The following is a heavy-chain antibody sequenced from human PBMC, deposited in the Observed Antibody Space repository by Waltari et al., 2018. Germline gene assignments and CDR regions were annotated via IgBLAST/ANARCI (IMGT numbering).Heavy chain of an antibody. CDR2: IYHSGST. Sequence: QVQLQESGPGLVTPSETLSLTCAVSGYSISSGYYWGWIRQPPGKGLEWIGSIYHSGSTYYNPSLKRRVTISVDTSKNQFSLKLSSVTAADTAVYYCASEGASSKIFDYWGQGTLVTVSS. J-gene: IGHJ4*02. CDR1: GYSISSGYY. V-gene: IGHV4-38-2*01. D-gene: IGHD3-16*01. CDR3: ASEGASSKIFDY.